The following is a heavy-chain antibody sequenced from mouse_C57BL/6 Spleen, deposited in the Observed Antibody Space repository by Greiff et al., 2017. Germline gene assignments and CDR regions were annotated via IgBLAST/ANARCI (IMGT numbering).Heavy chain of an antibody. CDR2: IWSGGST. Sequence: QVQLKESGPGLVQPSQSLSITCTVSGFSLTSYGVHWVRQSPGKGLEWLGVIWSGGSTDYNAAVISRLSISKDNSKSQVFCKMNSLQADDTAIYYCARNNGNFFDYWGQGTTLTVSS. CDR3: ARNNGNFFDY. CDR1: GFSLTSYG. V-gene: IGHV2-2*01. D-gene: IGHD2-1*01. J-gene: IGHJ2*01.